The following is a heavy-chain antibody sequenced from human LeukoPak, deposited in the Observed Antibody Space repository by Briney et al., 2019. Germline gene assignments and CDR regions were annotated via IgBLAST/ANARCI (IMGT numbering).Heavy chain of an antibody. D-gene: IGHD6-19*01. CDR3: AKDAAVALYYFDY. CDR1: GFTFSSYG. J-gene: IGHJ4*02. V-gene: IGHV3-30*02. CDR2: IRYDGGNK. Sequence: GXSLRLSCAASGFTFSSYGMHWVRQAPGKGLEWVAFIRYDGGNKYYAYSVKGRFTISRDNSKNTLYLQMNSLRAEDTAVYYCAKDAAVALYYFDYWGQGTLVTVSS.